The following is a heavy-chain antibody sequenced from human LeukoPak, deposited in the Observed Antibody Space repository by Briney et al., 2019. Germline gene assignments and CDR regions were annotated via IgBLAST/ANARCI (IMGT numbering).Heavy chain of an antibody. CDR2: INPNSGGT. D-gene: IGHD1-26*01. Sequence: GASVKVSCKASGYTFTGYYMHWVRQAPGQGLEWMGWINPNSGGTNYAQKFQGRVTMTRDTSISTAYMELSRLRSDDTAVFYCAITEVWELTDFYHYYYMDVWGKGTTVTVSS. J-gene: IGHJ6*03. CDR3: AITEVWELTDFYHYYYMDV. V-gene: IGHV1-2*02. CDR1: GYTFTGYY.